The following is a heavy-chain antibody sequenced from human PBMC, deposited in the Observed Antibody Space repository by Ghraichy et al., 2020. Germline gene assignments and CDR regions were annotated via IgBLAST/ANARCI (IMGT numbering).Heavy chain of an antibody. CDR2: INWNGGSI. CDR3: VRYDAGGSMYYYYMDV. Sequence: GGSLRLSCAASGFTFDDYAMSWVRQPPGKGLEWVSDINWNGGSIGYADSVKGRFTISRDNTKNSLYLHMNSLRAEDTALYYCVRYDAGGSMYYYYMDVWGKGTTFTVSS. J-gene: IGHJ6*03. CDR1: GFTFDDYA. D-gene: IGHD2-8*02. V-gene: IGHV3-20*04.